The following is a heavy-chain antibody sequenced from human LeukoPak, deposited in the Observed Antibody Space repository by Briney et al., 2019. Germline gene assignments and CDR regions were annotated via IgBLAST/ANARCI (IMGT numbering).Heavy chain of an antibody. J-gene: IGHJ4*02. V-gene: IGHV1-69*06. Sequence: SVKVSCKASGGTFSSYAISWVRQAPGQGLEWMGRIIPIFGTANYARKFQGRVTITADKSTSTAYMELSSLRSEDTAVYYCARDRVVTGQLDYWGQGTLVTVSS. CDR3: ARDRVVTGQLDY. D-gene: IGHD2-21*02. CDR1: GGTFSSYA. CDR2: IIPIFGTA.